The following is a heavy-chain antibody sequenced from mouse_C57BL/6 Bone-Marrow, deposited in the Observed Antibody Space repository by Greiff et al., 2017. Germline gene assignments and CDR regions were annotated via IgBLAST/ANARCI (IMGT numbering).Heavy chain of an antibody. V-gene: IGHV1-9*01. J-gene: IGHJ4*01. CDR1: GYTFTGYW. Sequence: QVQLKQSGAELMKPGASVKLSCKATGYTFTGYWIEWVKQRPGHGLEWIGEILPGSGSTNYNEKFKGKATFTADTSSNTAYMQLSSLTTEDSAIYYCANYYGSSYLYDYAMDYWGQGTSVTVSS. D-gene: IGHD1-1*01. CDR2: ILPGSGST. CDR3: ANYYGSSYLYDYAMDY.